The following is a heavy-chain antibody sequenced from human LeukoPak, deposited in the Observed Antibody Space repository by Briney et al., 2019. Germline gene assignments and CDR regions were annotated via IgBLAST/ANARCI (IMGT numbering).Heavy chain of an antibody. D-gene: IGHD3-22*01. V-gene: IGHV3-23*01. J-gene: IGHJ4*02. Sequence: GGSLRLSCAASGFTFSSHAMSWVRQAPGKGLEWVAGFTGSGGNTFYAESVKGQVTISKDNSENTLYLQMSSLRAEDTAVYYCAKASTVYSYFDCWGQGTLVTVSS. CDR3: AKASTVYSYFDC. CDR1: GFTFSSHA. CDR2: FTGSGGNT.